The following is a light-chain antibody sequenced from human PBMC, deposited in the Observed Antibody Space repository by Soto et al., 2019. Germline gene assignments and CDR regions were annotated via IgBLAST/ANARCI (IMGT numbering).Light chain of an antibody. CDR2: DAS. J-gene: IGKJ1*01. V-gene: IGKV1-5*01. Sequence: DIQMTQSPSTLSASVGDRVTITCRASQSISSWLAWYQQKPGKAPKLLIYDASSLESGVPSRFSGSGSGTEFTLTISSLQPDEFATYYSQQYNRYPGTFGQGTKVEIK. CDR3: QQYNRYPGT. CDR1: QSISSW.